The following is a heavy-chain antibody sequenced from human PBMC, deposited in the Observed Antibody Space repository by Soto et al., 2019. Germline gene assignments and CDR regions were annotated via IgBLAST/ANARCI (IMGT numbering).Heavy chain of an antibody. CDR1: ASIFSCCG. D-gene: IGHD1-26*01. V-gene: IGHV3-33*01. J-gene: IGHJ4*02. CDR3: ARDGVGATALRGYFDY. Sequence: QVQLVQSGGGVVQPGRSLRLSCAAPASIFSCCGMHWVRQAPGKGLEWVAIIRYDGSNEDYADSVKGRFTISRDNSKNPLYLQMNSLRVEDSAVYYCARDGVGATALRGYFDYWGQGALVTVSS. CDR2: IRYDGSNE.